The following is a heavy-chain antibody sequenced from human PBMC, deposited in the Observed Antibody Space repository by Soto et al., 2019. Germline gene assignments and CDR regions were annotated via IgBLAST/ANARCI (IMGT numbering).Heavy chain of an antibody. CDR1: GYTFTGYY. CDR2: INPNSGGT. J-gene: IGHJ6*02. V-gene: IGHV1-2*04. CDR3: ARDVAAAGHYYYYYGMDV. D-gene: IGHD6-13*01. Sequence: EASVKVSCKASGYTFTGYYMHWVRQAPGQGLEWMGWINPNSGGTNYAQKFQGWVTMTRDTSISTAYMELSRLRSDDTAVYYCARDVAAAGHYYYYYGMDVWGQGTTVTVSS.